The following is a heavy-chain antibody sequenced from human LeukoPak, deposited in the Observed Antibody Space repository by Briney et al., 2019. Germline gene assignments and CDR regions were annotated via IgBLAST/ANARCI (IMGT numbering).Heavy chain of an antibody. CDR3: ARVCGYSSYGYYYYGMDV. J-gene: IGHJ6*02. CDR1: GGSISSGGYY. D-gene: IGHD5-18*01. Sequence: KTSETLSLTCTVSGGSISSGGYYWSWIRQPPGTGLEWIGYIYYSGSTNYNPSLKSRVTISVDTSKNQFSLKLSSVTAADTAVYYCARVCGYSSYGYYYYGMDVWGQGTTVTVSS. CDR2: IYYSGST. V-gene: IGHV4-61*08.